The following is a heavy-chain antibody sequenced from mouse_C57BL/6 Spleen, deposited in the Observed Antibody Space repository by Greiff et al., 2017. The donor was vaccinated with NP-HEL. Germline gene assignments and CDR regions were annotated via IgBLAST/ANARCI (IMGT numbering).Heavy chain of an antibody. CDR2: ISSGGSYT. CDR1: GFTFSSYG. J-gene: IGHJ1*03. V-gene: IGHV5-6*01. Sequence: EVKLMESGGDLVKPGGSLKLSCAASGFTFSSYGMSWVRQTPDKRLEWVATISSGGSYTYYPDSVKGRFTISRDNAKNTLYLQMSSLKSEDTAMYYGTRTQEYFDVWGTGTTVTVSS. CDR3: TRTQEYFDV.